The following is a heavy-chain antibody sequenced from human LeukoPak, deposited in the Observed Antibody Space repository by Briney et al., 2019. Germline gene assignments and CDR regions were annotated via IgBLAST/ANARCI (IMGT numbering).Heavy chain of an antibody. V-gene: IGHV3-30-3*01. Sequence: GKSLRLSCAASGFTFSGYPIHWVRQAPGKGLEWVAVISYDGSNKYYADSVKGRFTISRDNSKNTLYLQMNSLRAEDTAVYYCARDEGYCSRTSCYGASKGMDDWGQGTVVIVSS. CDR2: ISYDGSNK. J-gene: IGHJ6*02. CDR1: GFTFSGYP. D-gene: IGHD2-2*01. CDR3: ARDEGYCSRTSCYGASKGMDD.